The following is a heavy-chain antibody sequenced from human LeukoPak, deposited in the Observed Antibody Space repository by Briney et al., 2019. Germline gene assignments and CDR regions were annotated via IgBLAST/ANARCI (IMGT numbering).Heavy chain of an antibody. CDR3: ASHLAAADAFDI. CDR1: GGSISSYY. CDR2: IYTSGST. Sequence: SETLSLTCTVSGGSISSYYWSWIRQPPGKGLEWIGYIYTSGSTNYNPSLKNRVTISVDTSKNQFSLKLSSVTAADTAVYYCASHLAAADAFDIWGQGTMVTVSS. J-gene: IGHJ3*02. D-gene: IGHD6-25*01. V-gene: IGHV4-4*09.